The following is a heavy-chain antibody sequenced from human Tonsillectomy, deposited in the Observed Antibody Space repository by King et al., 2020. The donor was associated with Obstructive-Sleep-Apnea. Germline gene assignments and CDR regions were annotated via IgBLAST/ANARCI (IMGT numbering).Heavy chain of an antibody. V-gene: IGHV4-59*12. J-gene: IGHJ4*02. CDR3: ARDNHFDY. CDR2: IYYSGST. CDR1: GCSISRYY. Sequence: QLQESGPGLVKPSETLSLTCTVSGCSISRYYWSWIRQPPGKGLEWMGNIYYSGSTNYNPSLKSRVTISVDTSKNQFSLKLSSVTAADTAVYYCARDNHFDYWGQGTLVTVSS.